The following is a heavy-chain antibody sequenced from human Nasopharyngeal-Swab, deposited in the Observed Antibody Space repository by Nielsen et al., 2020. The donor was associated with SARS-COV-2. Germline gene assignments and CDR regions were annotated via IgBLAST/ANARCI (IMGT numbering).Heavy chain of an antibody. CDR2: ISSTSSHT. CDR1: GFIFSERY. CDR3: ARGGSFDVPLDS. J-gene: IGHJ5*01. Sequence: GESLKISCAASGFIFSERYMSWIRQAPGKGLEWISHISSTSSHTEYANSVEGRFTISRDNAQNSLYLQMSSLNAGDTAVYYCARGGSFDVPLDSWGQGTLVTVSS. V-gene: IGHV3-11*06. D-gene: IGHD3-10*02.